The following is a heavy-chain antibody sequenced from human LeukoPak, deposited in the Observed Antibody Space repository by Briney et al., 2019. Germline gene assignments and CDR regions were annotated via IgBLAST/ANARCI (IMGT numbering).Heavy chain of an antibody. CDR3: ARHLRVGGNFDY. J-gene: IGHJ4*02. CDR2: IYYSGST. Sequence: SETLSLTCTVSGGSISSYYWSWIRQPPGKGLEWIGYIYYSGSTNYNPSLKSRVTISVDTSKNQFFLKLSSVTAADTAVYYCARHLRVGGNFDYWGQGTLVTVSS. CDR1: GGSISSYY. V-gene: IGHV4-59*08. D-gene: IGHD1-26*01.